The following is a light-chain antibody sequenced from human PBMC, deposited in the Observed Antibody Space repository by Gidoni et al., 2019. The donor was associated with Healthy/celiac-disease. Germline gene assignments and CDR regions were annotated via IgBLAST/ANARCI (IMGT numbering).Light chain of an antibody. CDR1: QSISSW. CDR3: QQYNSYST. CDR2: KAS. Sequence: IQMTQSPSTLYASVGERVTITCRASQSISSWLAWYQQKPGKAPKLLIYKASSLESGVPSRFSGSGSGKEFTLTISSLQPDDFATYYCQQYNSYSTFGQGTKVEIK. J-gene: IGKJ1*01. V-gene: IGKV1-5*03.